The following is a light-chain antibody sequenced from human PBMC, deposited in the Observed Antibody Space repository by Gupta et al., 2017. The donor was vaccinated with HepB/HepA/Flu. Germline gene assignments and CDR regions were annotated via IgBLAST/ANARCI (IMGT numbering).Light chain of an antibody. CDR3: QQRSNWPLT. J-gene: IGKJ4*01. CDR1: QSVSSY. V-gene: IGKV3-11*01. CDR2: DAS. Sequence: LLPQSPATLPLSPGERATLSCRASQSVSSYLAWYQQKPGQAPRLLIYDASNRDTGIPARFSGSGSGTDFTLTISSLEPEDFAVYYCQQRSNWPLTFGGGTKVEIK.